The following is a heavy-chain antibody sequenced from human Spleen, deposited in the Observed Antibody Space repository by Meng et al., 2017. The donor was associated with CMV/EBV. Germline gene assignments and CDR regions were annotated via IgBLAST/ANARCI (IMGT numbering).Heavy chain of an antibody. CDR2: ICPDGDGT. D-gene: IGHD2-15*01. Sequence: YPFRDFHVPVVPPAPAHRPEWVGWICPDGDGTTYTPNFLGRFTVTGDTSTSTAYMEPSCLRSDDTALYYSARDRGGGKVLVNWFDPWGQGTLVTVSS. V-gene: IGHV1-2*02. J-gene: IGHJ5*02. CDR1: YPFRDFH. CDR3: ARDRGGGKVLVNWFDP.